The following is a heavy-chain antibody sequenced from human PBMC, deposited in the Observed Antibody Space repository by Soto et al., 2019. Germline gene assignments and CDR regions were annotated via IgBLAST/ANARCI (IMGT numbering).Heavy chain of an antibody. V-gene: IGHV3-23*01. CDR1: GFTFSRSD. CDR2: INGGRT. D-gene: IGHD6-19*01. J-gene: IGHJ5*02. CDR3: ATHGWDL. Sequence: EVQLLESGGGLVQPEGSLRLSCAASGFTFSRSDMSWFRQAPGKGLEWVSAINGGRTFYGDSVEGRFTVSRDDSKDTLYLQLNSLRVDDTAIYYCATHGWDLWGQGTLVTVSS.